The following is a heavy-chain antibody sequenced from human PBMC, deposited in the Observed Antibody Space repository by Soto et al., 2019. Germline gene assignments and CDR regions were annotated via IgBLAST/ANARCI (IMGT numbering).Heavy chain of an antibody. CDR2: IYHSGST. J-gene: IGHJ5*02. CDR1: GGSISSGGYS. D-gene: IGHD2-21*02. CDR3: ARTAGDYWFDP. Sequence: SLTCAVSGGSISSGGYSWSWIRQPPGKGLEWIGYIYHSGSTYYNPSLKSRVTISVDRSKNQFSLKLSSVTAADTAVYYCARTAGDYWFDPWGQGTLVTVSS. V-gene: IGHV4-30-2*01.